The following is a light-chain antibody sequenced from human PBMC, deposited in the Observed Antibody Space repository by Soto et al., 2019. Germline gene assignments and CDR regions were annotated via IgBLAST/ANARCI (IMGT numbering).Light chain of an antibody. V-gene: IGLV1-40*01. CDR3: QSYDSSLSVGV. CDR1: SSNIGAGYD. CDR2: GNS. J-gene: IGLJ2*01. Sequence: QSVLTQPPSVSEAPGQRVTISCTGRSSNIGAGYDVHWYQQLPGTAPQPLIYGNSNRPSGVPDRFSCSKSGTSAYLAITGLQAEDEADYYCQSYDSSLSVGVFGGGTQLTVL.